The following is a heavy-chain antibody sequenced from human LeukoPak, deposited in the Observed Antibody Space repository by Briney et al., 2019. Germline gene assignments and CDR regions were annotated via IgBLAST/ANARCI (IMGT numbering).Heavy chain of an antibody. V-gene: IGHV4-34*01. Sequence: KPSETLSLTCAVYGGSFSGYYWSWIRQPPGKGLEWIGEINHSGSTNYNPSLESRVTISVDTSKNQFSLKLSSVTAADTAVYYCARVQEGGLLWFGELLYNWFDPWGQGTLVTVSS. CDR3: ARVQEGGLLWFGELLYNWFDP. D-gene: IGHD3-10*01. CDR1: GGSFSGYY. CDR2: INHSGST. J-gene: IGHJ5*02.